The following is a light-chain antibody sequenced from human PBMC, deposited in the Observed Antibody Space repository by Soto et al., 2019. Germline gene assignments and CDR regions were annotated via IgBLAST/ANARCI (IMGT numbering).Light chain of an antibody. CDR2: GAS. Sequence: DIVMTQSPVTLSVSPGERAALSCSASQSFRSNLAWYQQKPGQAPRLLIYGASTRATGIPARFSGSGSGTEFTLTISSLQSEGFAVYYCQQYNNWPRTFGQGTKVDIK. V-gene: IGKV3D-15*01. J-gene: IGKJ1*01. CDR3: QQYNNWPRT. CDR1: QSFRSN.